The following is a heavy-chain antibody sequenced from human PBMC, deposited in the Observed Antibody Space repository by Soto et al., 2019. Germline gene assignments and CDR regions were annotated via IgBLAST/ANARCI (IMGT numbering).Heavy chain of an antibody. CDR2: IYYSGST. D-gene: IGHD2-2*01. J-gene: IGHJ6*02. Sequence: SETLSLTCTVSGGSISSGGYYWSWIRQHPGKGLEWIGYIYYSGSTYYNPSLKSRVTISVDTSKNQFSLKLSSVTAADTAVYYCARGAYAGSRGLVWGQGTTVTVSS. V-gene: IGHV4-31*03. CDR1: GGSISSGGYY. CDR3: ARGAYAGSRGLV.